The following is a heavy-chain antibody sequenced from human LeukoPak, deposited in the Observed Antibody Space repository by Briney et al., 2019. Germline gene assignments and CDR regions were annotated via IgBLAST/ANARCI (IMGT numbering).Heavy chain of an antibody. CDR3: ATGLVHSSWYSGKLRWFDP. CDR1: GYILTELS. V-gene: IGHV1-24*01. D-gene: IGHD6-13*01. J-gene: IGHJ5*02. Sequence: ASVKVSCKVSGYILTELSMHWVRQAPGKGLEWMGGFDPEDGETIYAQKFQGRVTMTEDTSTDTAYMELSSLRSEDTAVYYCATGLVHSSWYSGKLRWFDPWGQGTLVTVSS. CDR2: FDPEDGET.